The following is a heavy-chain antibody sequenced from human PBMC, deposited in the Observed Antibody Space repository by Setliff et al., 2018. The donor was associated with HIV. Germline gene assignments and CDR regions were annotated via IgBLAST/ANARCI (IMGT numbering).Heavy chain of an antibody. D-gene: IGHD5-18*01. CDR1: GGSIINYF. CDR3: ARSPGVDTNMAFDY. J-gene: IGHJ4*02. V-gene: IGHV4-59*01. CDR2: IYYGGST. Sequence: SETLSLTCTVSGGSIINYFWSWIRPPPGKRLEWIGYIYYGGSTDYNPSPKSRVTISVDTSKSQVSLKLSSVTAADTAVYYCARSPGVDTNMAFDYWGRGTLVTVSS.